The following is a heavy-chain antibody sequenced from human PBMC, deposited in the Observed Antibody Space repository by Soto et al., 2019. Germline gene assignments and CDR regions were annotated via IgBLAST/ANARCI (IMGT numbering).Heavy chain of an antibody. J-gene: IGHJ3*02. CDR2: IIPIFAKP. D-gene: IGHD3-3*01. Sequence: QVQLIQSGAELKRPGSSVKVSCKASGDTFSSYSITWLRQAPGQRLEWMGGIIPIFAKPTYAQKFQGRVAITADDSTIAVYMEMNSLTSKDTAVYYCARGNKIWTAFSIWGQGTPLSVSS. CDR3: ARGNKIWTAFSI. CDR1: GDTFSSYS. V-gene: IGHV1-69*01.